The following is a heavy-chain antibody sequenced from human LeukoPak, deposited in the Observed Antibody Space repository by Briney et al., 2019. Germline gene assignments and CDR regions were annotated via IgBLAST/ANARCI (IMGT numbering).Heavy chain of an antibody. Sequence: PPGSLRLSCAPSGLTVTTNYMSWVRHAPGKGLEWVSVIYSGGSTYYADSVKGRFTISRDNSKNTLYLQMNSLRAEDTAVYYCARDALIAAAGTGSYWGQGTLVTVSS. D-gene: IGHD6-13*01. CDR1: GLTVTTNY. CDR3: ARDALIAAAGTGSY. J-gene: IGHJ4*02. V-gene: IGHV3-66*02. CDR2: IYSGGST.